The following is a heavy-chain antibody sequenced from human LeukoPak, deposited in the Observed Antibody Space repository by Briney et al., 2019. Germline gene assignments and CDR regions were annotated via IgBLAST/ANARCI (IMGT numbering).Heavy chain of an antibody. V-gene: IGHV3-23*01. J-gene: IGHJ1*01. CDR3: ARKGQGSNWAAEYFQN. D-gene: IGHD6-13*01. CDR1: GFTFSSYA. Sequence: GGSLRLSCAASGFTFSSYAMSWVRQAPGKGLEWVSAISGSGGTGTYYADSVKGRFTISKDNSKNTLYLQMNSLRAEDTAVYYCARKGQGSNWAAEYFQNWGQGTLVTVSS. CDR2: ISGSGGTGT.